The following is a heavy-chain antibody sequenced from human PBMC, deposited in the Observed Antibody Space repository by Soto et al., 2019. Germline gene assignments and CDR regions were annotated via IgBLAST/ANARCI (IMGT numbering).Heavy chain of an antibody. Sequence: EVQLLESGGGLVQPGGSLRLSCAASGFTFSSYAMSCVRQAPGKGLEWVSAISGSGGSTYYADSVTGRFTISRDNSKNTLYLQMNSLRAEDTAVYYCAKDIVVVVSASWGQGTLVTVSS. J-gene: IGHJ4*02. D-gene: IGHD2-15*01. CDR1: GFTFSSYA. V-gene: IGHV3-23*01. CDR3: AKDIVVVVSAS. CDR2: ISGSGGST.